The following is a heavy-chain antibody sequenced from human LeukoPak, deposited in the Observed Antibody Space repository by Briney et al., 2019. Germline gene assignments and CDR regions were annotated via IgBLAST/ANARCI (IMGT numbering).Heavy chain of an antibody. J-gene: IGHJ4*02. CDR2: INPSGGST. D-gene: IGHD1-26*01. CDR3: ARDRVVGATFVDY. V-gene: IGHV1-46*01. CDR1: GYTFTSYY. Sequence: ASVKDSCKASGYTFTSYYMHWVRQAPGQGLEWMGIINPSGGSTSYAQKFQGRVTMTRDSSTSTVYMELSSLRSEDTAVYYCARDRVVGATFVDYWGQGTLVTVSS.